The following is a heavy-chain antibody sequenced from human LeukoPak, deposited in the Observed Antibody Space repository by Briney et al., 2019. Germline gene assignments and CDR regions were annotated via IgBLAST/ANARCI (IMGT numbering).Heavy chain of an antibody. CDR2: IIPIFGTA. CDR1: GGTFSSYA. Sequence: SVKVSCKASGGTFSSYAISWVRQAPGQGLGWMGGIIPIFGTANYAQKFQGRVTITADESTSTAYMELSSLRSEDTAVYYCARTPPHLAYCGGDCYFGAFDIWGQGTMVTVSS. D-gene: IGHD2-21*01. CDR3: ARTPPHLAYCGGDCYFGAFDI. V-gene: IGHV1-69*13. J-gene: IGHJ3*02.